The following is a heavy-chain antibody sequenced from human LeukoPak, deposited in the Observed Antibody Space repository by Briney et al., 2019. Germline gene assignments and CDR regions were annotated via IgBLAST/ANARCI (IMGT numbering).Heavy chain of an antibody. Sequence: GGSLRLSCAASGFTFSSYWMSWVRQAPGKGLEWVANIKQDGSEKYYVDSVKGRFTISRDNAKNSLYLQMNSLRAEDTAVYYCARAQQFGELFPRGYYFDYWGQGTLVTVSS. CDR2: IKQDGSEK. CDR3: ARAQQFGELFPRGYYFDY. D-gene: IGHD3-10*01. J-gene: IGHJ4*02. V-gene: IGHV3-7*01. CDR1: GFTFSSYW.